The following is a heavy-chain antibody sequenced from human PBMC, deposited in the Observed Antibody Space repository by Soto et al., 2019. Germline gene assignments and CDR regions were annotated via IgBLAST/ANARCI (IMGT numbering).Heavy chain of an antibody. CDR1: GGSISSGDYN. CDR3: ARDNWGLRLDI. J-gene: IGHJ3*02. V-gene: IGHV4-30-4*01. D-gene: IGHD7-27*01. Sequence: QLQLQESGPGLVKPSQTLSLTCTVSGGSISSGDYNWSWMRQPPGKGLECVGYVVYSGTTHYTPSITSRLSISLDTWKTLFSLRLTSVTAADTAVYYCARDNWGLRLDIWGHGTMVTVSS. CDR2: VVYSGTT.